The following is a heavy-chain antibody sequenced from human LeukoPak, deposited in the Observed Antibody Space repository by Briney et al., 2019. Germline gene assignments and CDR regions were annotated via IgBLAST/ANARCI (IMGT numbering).Heavy chain of an antibody. J-gene: IGHJ2*01. CDR3: ARSGSYNWYFDL. V-gene: IGHV4-38-2*02. Sequence: PSETLSLTCTVSGYSISSGYYWGWIRQPPGKGLEWIGSIYHSGSTYYNPSLKSRVTISVDTSKNQFSLKLSSVTAADTAVYYCARSGSYNWYFDLWGRGTLVTVSS. CDR1: GYSISSGYY. D-gene: IGHD1-26*01. CDR2: IYHSGST.